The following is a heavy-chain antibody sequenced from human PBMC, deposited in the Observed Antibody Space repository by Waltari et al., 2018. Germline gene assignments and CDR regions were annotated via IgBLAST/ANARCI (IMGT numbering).Heavy chain of an antibody. CDR2: FEPEDGET. Sequence: QVQLVQSGAEVKKPGASVKVSCKVSGYTLTELSMHWVRQAPGTGLAWMGGFEPEDGETSYAQKFQGRVTMTEDTSTDTAYMELSSLRSEDAAGYYCATDLGYFDYWGQGTLVTVSS. J-gene: IGHJ4*02. V-gene: IGHV1-24*01. CDR1: GYTLTELS. CDR3: ATDLGYFDY.